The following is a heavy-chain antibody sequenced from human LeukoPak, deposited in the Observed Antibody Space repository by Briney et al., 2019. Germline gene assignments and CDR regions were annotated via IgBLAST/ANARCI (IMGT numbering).Heavy chain of an antibody. Sequence: ASVKVSCKASGGTFSSYAISWVRQAPGQGLEWMGIINPSGGSTSYAQKFQGRVTMTRDMSTSTVYMELSSLRSEDTAVYYCARAPRYCSSTSCYAGWFDPWGQGTLVTVSS. CDR1: GGTFSSYA. CDR2: INPSGGST. V-gene: IGHV1-46*01. CDR3: ARAPRYCSSTSCYAGWFDP. D-gene: IGHD2-2*01. J-gene: IGHJ5*02.